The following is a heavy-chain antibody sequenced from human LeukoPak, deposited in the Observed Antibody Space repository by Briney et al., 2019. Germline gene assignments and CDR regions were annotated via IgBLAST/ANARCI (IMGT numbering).Heavy chain of an antibody. CDR3: ARENDSSFFDY. CDR2: IYYSGST. CDR1: GGSISSYY. J-gene: IGHJ4*02. Sequence: SETLSLTCTVSGGSISSYYWSWIRQPPGKGLEWIGYIYYSGSTNYNPSLKSRVTISVDTSKNLFSLKLSSVTAADTAVYYCARENDSSFFDYWGQGTLVTVSS. D-gene: IGHD3-22*01. V-gene: IGHV4-59*01.